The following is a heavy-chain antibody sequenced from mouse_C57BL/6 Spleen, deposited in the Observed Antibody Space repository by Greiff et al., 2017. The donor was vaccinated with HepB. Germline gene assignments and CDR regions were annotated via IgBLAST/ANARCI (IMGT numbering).Heavy chain of an antibody. D-gene: IGHD2-5*01. CDR2: ISGGGGNT. CDR1: GFTFSSYT. CDR3: ARAYYSKVYAMDY. J-gene: IGHJ4*01. Sequence: EVKLMESGGGLVKPGGSLKLSCAASGFTFSSYTMSWVRQTPEKRLEWVATISGGGGNTYYPDSVKGRFTISRDNAKNTLYLQMSSLRSEDTALYYCARAYYSKVYAMDYWGQGTSVTVSS. V-gene: IGHV5-9*01.